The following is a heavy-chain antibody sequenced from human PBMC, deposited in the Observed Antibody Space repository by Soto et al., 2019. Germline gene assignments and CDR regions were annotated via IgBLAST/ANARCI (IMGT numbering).Heavy chain of an antibody. CDR3: ARGFPPEYDFWSGYYTGGFFDY. Sequence: SETLSLTCAVYGGSFSGYYWSWIRQPPGKGLEWIGEINHSGSTNYNPSLKSRVTISVDTSKNQFSLKLSSVTAADTAVYYCARGFPPEYDFWSGYYTGGFFDYWGQGTLVTVSS. D-gene: IGHD3-3*01. J-gene: IGHJ4*02. V-gene: IGHV4-34*01. CDR2: INHSGST. CDR1: GGSFSGYY.